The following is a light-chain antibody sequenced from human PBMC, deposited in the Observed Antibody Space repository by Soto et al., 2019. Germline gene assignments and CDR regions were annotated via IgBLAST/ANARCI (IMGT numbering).Light chain of an antibody. CDR2: GAS. Sequence: EIVLTQSPGTLSLSPGERATLSCRAIQSVSSSYVAWYQQKPGQAPRLLIYGASSRATGIPDRFSGSGSGTDFTLTISRLEPEDFAVYYCQQYGSSPPWTFGQGTKV. J-gene: IGKJ1*01. V-gene: IGKV3-20*01. CDR1: QSVSSSY. CDR3: QQYGSSPPWT.